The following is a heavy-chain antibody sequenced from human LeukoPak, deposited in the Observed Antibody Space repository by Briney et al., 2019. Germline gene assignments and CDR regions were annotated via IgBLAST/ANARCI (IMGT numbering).Heavy chain of an antibody. CDR3: ARPGWVGATGAFHI. V-gene: IGHV4-59*01. J-gene: IGHJ3*02. CDR2: ISYSGNT. CDR1: GGSISSYY. Sequence: PSETLSLTCTVSGGSISSYYWSWIRQPPAKGREWIGHISYSGNTNYNPSLKSRVTISVDTCKNQVVLKQSSVTAADTAVYYCARPGWVGATGAFHIWGQGTMVTVSS. D-gene: IGHD1-26*01.